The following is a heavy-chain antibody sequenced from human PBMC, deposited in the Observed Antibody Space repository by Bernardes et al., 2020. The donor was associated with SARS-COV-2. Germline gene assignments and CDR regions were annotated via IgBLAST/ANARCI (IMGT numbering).Heavy chain of an antibody. CDR1: GDSIGGYY. D-gene: IGHD1-7*01. Sequence: SETLSLNCSVSGDSIGGYYWSWIRQPPGKGLDWIGFIYYTGSTNYNPSLKSRVTISVDTSKDQFSLKLRSVTAADTAVYYCARTGTTTLTDFGRFDYWGQGNLVNLSS. CDR2: IYYTGST. V-gene: IGHV4-59*01. CDR3: ARTGTTTLTDFGRFDY. J-gene: IGHJ4*02.